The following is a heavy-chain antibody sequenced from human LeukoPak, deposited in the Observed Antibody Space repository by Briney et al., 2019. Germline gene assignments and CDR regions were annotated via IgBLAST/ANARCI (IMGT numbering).Heavy chain of an antibody. D-gene: IGHD3-22*01. Sequence: GRSLRLSCAASGSTFSTYSMTWVRQAPGKGLEWVSSISGNAVNTYYVDSVKGRFTISRDNSKNTLFLQMNSLRPEDTAVYYCAKGGVVNWFDPWGQGALVTVSS. V-gene: IGHV3-23*01. J-gene: IGHJ5*02. CDR2: ISGNAVNT. CDR3: AKGGVVNWFDP. CDR1: GSTFSTYS.